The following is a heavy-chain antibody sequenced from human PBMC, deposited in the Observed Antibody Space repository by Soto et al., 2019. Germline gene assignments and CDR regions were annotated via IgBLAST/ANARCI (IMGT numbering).Heavy chain of an antibody. CDR3: AKDQGRSWYEIDY. V-gene: IGHV3-30*18. D-gene: IGHD6-13*01. Sequence: PGGSLRLSCAVSGFTFSSYGMHWVRQAPGKGLEWVAHISYDGSNEHYVDSVKGRFTISRDNSKNTLYLQMNSLRAEDTAVYYCAKDQGRSWYEIDYWGQGTLVTVSS. CDR1: GFTFSSYG. J-gene: IGHJ4*02. CDR2: ISYDGSNE.